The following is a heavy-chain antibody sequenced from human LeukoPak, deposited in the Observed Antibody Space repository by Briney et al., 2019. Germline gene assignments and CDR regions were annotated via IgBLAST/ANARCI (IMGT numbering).Heavy chain of an antibody. V-gene: IGHV4-39*02. CDR1: GGSIRGNGYY. D-gene: IGHD4/OR15-4a*01. CDR2: IYYDGST. Sequence: SETLSLTCTVSGGSIRGNGYYWGWIRQAQGKGLEWIGSIYYDGSTYYNPSLKSRVTISVDTPKSYFSLKLSSVTAADTAVYYCASSVWWPYYFDYWGQGTLVTVSS. J-gene: IGHJ4*02. CDR3: ASSVWWPYYFDY.